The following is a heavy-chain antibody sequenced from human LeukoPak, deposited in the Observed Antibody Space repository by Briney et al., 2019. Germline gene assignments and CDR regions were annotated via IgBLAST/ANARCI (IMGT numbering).Heavy chain of an antibody. Sequence: PGGSLRLSCAASGFTFSSYWMSWVRQAPGKGREWVANIKQDGSEKYYVDSVKGRFTISRDNAKNSLYLQMNRLRAEDTAVYYCASGLLWFGDAFDIWGQGTMVTVSS. J-gene: IGHJ3*02. V-gene: IGHV3-7*01. CDR2: IKQDGSEK. CDR1: GFTFSSYW. CDR3: ASGLLWFGDAFDI. D-gene: IGHD3-10*01.